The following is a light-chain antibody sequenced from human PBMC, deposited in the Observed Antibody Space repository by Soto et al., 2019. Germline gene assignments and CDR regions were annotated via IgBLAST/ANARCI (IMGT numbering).Light chain of an antibody. CDR2: SAS. V-gene: IGKV1-39*01. J-gene: IGKJ3*01. CDR3: QQSYNTPPF. Sequence: DIQMTQSPSSLSAAVGDRVTITCRASQSISSYLNWYQQKPGKAPKLLIYSASSLEGGVPSRFSGSGSGTDFTLTISSLQPEDFATYYCQQSYNTPPFFGPGTIVDIK. CDR1: QSISSY.